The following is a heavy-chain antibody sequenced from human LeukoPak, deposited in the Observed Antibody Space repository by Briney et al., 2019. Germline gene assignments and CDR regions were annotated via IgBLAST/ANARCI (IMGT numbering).Heavy chain of an antibody. CDR1: GGSISSYY. Sequence: SETLSLTCTVSGGSISSYYWSWIRQPPGKGLEWIGYIYYSGSTNYNPSLKSRVTISVDTSKNKFSLKLSSVTAADTAVYYCAREWPRSVIDYWGQGTLVTVSS. CDR2: IYYSGST. V-gene: IGHV4-59*01. D-gene: IGHD4-11*01. J-gene: IGHJ4*02. CDR3: AREWPRSVIDY.